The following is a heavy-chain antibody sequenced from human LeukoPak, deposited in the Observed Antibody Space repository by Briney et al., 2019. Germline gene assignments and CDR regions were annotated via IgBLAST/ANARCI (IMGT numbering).Heavy chain of an antibody. CDR2: ISSSSSYI. Sequence: GGSQRLSCAASGFTFSSYSMNWVRQAPGKGLEWVSSISSSSSYIYYADSVKGRFTISRDNAKNSLYLQMNSLRAEDTAVYYCARDTRGIYDYIWGSYRYTAIGYWGQGTLVTVSS. CDR3: ARDTRGIYDYIWGSYRYTAIGY. V-gene: IGHV3-21*01. D-gene: IGHD3-16*02. J-gene: IGHJ4*02. CDR1: GFTFSSYS.